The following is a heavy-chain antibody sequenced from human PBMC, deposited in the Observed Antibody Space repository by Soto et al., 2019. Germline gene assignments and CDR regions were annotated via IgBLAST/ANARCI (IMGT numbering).Heavy chain of an antibody. CDR1: GGSISSSSYY. CDR2: TYYSGST. CDR3: ARLASIAAADPFDY. D-gene: IGHD6-13*01. J-gene: IGHJ4*02. V-gene: IGHV4-39*01. Sequence: SETLSLTCTVSGGSISSSSYYWGWIRQPPGKGLEWIGSTYYSGSTYYNPSLKSRVTISVDTSKNQFSLKMSSVTAADTAVYYCARLASIAAADPFDYWGQGTLVTVSS.